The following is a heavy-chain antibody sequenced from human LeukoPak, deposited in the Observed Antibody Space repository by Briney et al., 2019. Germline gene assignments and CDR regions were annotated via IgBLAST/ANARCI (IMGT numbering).Heavy chain of an antibody. CDR1: GGSISSSNW. J-gene: IGHJ5*02. CDR2: IYHSGST. V-gene: IGHV4-4*02. Sequence: PSETLSLTCAVSGGSISSSNWWSWVRQPPGKGLEWIGEIYHSGSTNYNPSLKSRVTISVDKSKNQSSLKLSSVTAADTAVYYCARIAAAGNALNWFDPWGQGTLVTVSS. D-gene: IGHD6-13*01. CDR3: ARIAAAGNALNWFDP.